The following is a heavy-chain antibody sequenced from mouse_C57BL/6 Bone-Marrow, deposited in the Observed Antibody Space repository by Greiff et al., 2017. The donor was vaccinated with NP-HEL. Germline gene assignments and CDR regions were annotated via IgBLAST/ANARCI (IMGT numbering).Heavy chain of an antibody. V-gene: IGHV1-72*01. CDR2: IDPNSGGT. CDR1: GYTFPSYL. J-gene: IGHJ2*01. CDR3: ARYDYGSSSFDY. D-gene: IGHD1-1*01. Sequence: QVQLQQPGAELVKPGASVKLSCKASGYTFPSYLMHWVKQRPGRGLEWIGRIDPNSGGTKYNEKFKRKATLTVDNPSSTAYMQLNSLTSEDSAVYYCARYDYGSSSFDYWGQGTTLTVSS.